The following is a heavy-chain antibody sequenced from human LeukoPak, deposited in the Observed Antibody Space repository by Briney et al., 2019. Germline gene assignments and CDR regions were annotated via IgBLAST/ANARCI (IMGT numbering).Heavy chain of an antibody. CDR1: GYTFTGYS. J-gene: IGHJ4*02. CDR2: INPNSGGT. V-gene: IGHV1-2*04. CDR3: ARLAVAAHFDY. Sequence: ASVKVSCKASGYTFTGYSMHWVRQAPGQGLERMGWINPNSGGTNYAQNFRGWVTMTRDTSISTAYMELSRLRSDDTAVYYCARLAVAAHFDYWGQGTLVTVSS. D-gene: IGHD6-19*01.